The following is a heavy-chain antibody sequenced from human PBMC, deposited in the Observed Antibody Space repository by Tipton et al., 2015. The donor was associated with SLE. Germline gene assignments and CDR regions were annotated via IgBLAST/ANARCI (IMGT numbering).Heavy chain of an antibody. Sequence: SLRLSCAASGFTLSNYFMNWVRQAPGKGLEWVSSVSSSSSYIYYADSLKGRFTVSRDNAKHSLYLQMNSLRAEDTAVYYCARLRGGEYFFDDWGQGTLVTVSS. CDR2: VSSSSSYI. CDR3: ARLRGGEYFFDD. D-gene: IGHD3-16*01. V-gene: IGHV3-21*03. J-gene: IGHJ4*02. CDR1: GFTLSNYF.